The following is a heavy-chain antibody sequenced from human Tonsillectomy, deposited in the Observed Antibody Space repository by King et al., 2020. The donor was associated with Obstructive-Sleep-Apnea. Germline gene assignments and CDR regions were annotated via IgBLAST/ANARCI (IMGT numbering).Heavy chain of an antibody. V-gene: IGHV4-61*03. CDR3: AREGGSINWFFDL. CDR2: IYYTGST. CDR1: GVSVRSGSFY. J-gene: IGHJ2*01. Sequence: QLQESGPGLVKPSETLSLTCTVSGVSVRSGSFYLTWIRQRPGKALEWIGHIYYTGSTDYNPSLKSRVTVLVDTSNNHFSLKLNSVTAADTAVYYWAREGGSINWFFDLWGRGTLVTVSS. D-gene: IGHD3-16*01.